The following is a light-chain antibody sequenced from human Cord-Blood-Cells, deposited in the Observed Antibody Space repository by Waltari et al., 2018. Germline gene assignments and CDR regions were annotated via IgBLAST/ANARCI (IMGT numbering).Light chain of an antibody. CDR3: NSRDSSGNHVV. CDR2: AKN. J-gene: IGLJ2*01. V-gene: IGLV3-19*01. CDR1: SLRSYY. Sequence: SSELTQDPAVSVALGQTVRITCQGDSLRSYYASWYQQKPGQAPVLVIYAKNNRPSGIPDRFSGSSSGNTASLTITGAQAEDEADYYSNSRDSSGNHVVFGGGTKLTVL.